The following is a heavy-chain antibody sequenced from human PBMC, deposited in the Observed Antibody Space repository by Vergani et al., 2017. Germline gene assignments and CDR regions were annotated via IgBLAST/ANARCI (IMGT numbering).Heavy chain of an antibody. CDR2: IYYSGCT. CDR3: ARSTTNTSFDP. D-gene: IGHD2/OR15-2a*01. V-gene: IGHV4-31*03. Sequence: QVQLQESGPGLVKPSQTLSLTCTVSGGSISSGGYYWSWIRQHPGKGLEWIGYIYYSGCTYYNPSLQGRVTISVDTSKNQFSLKLSSVTAADTAVYYCARSTTNTSFDPWGQGTLVTVSS. J-gene: IGHJ5*02. CDR1: GGSISSGGYY.